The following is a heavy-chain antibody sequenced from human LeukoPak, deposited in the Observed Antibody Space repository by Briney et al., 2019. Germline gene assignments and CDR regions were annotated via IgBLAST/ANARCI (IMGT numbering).Heavy chain of an antibody. Sequence: SETLSLTCTVSGGSISSYYWSWIRQPPGKGLEWIGYIYYSGSTNYNPSLKSRVTMSVDTSKNQFSLKLSSVTAADTAVYYCARSIVGYDWNFDQWGQGILVTVSS. V-gene: IGHV4-59*12. CDR1: GGSISSYY. D-gene: IGHD1-26*01. CDR2: IYYSGST. CDR3: ARSIVGYDWNFDQ. J-gene: IGHJ4*02.